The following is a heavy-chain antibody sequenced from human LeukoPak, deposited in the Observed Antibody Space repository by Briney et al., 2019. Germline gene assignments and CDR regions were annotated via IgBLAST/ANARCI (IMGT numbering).Heavy chain of an antibody. Sequence: SLRLSCAASGFTFDDYAMHWVRQAPGKGLEWVSGISWNSGSIGYADSVKGRFTISRDNAKNSLYLQMNSLRAEDTALYYCARLDAESLLGNYAGQDAFDIWGQGTMVTVSS. J-gene: IGHJ3*02. CDR1: GFTFDDYA. CDR2: ISWNSGSI. CDR3: ARLDAESLLGNYAGQDAFDI. V-gene: IGHV3-9*01. D-gene: IGHD4-11*01.